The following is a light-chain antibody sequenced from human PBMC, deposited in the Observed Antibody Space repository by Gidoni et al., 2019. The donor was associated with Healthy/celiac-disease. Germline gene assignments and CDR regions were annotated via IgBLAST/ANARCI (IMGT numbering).Light chain of an antibody. J-gene: IGLJ3*02. CDR3: QSYDSSNLWV. CDR1: SGSIASNY. CDR2: EDN. Sequence: NFMPTQPHSVAESPGKTVTISCTGSSGSIASNYVQWYQQRPGSAPTTVIYEDNQRPSGVPDRFSGSIDSSSNSASLTISGLKTEDEADYSCQSYDSSNLWVFGGGTKLTVL. V-gene: IGLV6-57*02.